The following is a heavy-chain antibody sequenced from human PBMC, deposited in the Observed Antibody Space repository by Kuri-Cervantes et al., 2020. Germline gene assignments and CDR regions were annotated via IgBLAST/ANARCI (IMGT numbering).Heavy chain of an antibody. CDR3: ARSYTVTTPYYYYGMDV. Sequence: ASVKVSCKASGYTFTSYGISWVRQAPGQGLEWMGWISAYNGNTNYAQKLQGRVTMTTDTSTSTAYMELRSLRSGDTAVYYCARSYTVTTPYYYYGMDVWGQGTTVTVSS. CDR1: GYTFTSYG. J-gene: IGHJ6*01. CDR2: ISAYNGNT. D-gene: IGHD4-17*01. V-gene: IGHV1-18*01.